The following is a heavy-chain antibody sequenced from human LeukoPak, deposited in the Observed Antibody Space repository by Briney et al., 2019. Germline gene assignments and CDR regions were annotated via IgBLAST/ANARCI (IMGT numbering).Heavy chain of an antibody. J-gene: IGHJ4*02. CDR3: ARGRDYGDYDPILDY. CDR2: IFHSGST. Sequence: SETLSLTCAVSGGSISSGGYSWSWIRQPPGKGLEWIGYIFHSGSTYYNPSLKSRVTISVDRSKNQFSLKLSSVTAADTAVYYCARGRDYGDYDPILDYWGQGTLVTVSS. CDR1: GGSISSGGYS. D-gene: IGHD4-17*01. V-gene: IGHV4-30-2*01.